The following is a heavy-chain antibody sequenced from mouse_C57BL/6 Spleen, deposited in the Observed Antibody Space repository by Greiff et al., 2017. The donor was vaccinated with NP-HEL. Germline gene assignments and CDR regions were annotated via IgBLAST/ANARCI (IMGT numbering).Heavy chain of an antibody. CDR1: GYSITSGYY. Sequence: ESGPGLVKPSQSLSLTCSVTGYSITSGYYWNWIRQFPGNKLEWMGYISYDGSNNYNPSLKNRISITRDTSKNQFFLKLNSVTTEDTATYYCARGHDAFAYWGQGTLVTVSA. D-gene: IGHD2-12*01. CDR3: ARGHDAFAY. CDR2: ISYDGSN. V-gene: IGHV3-6*01. J-gene: IGHJ3*01.